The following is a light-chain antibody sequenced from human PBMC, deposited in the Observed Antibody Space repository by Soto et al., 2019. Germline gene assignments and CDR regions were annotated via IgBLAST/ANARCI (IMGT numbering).Light chain of an antibody. J-gene: IGKJ1*01. CDR3: QQDYNLPRT. CDR1: QSVSSSY. V-gene: IGKV3D-7*01. CDR2: GAS. Sequence: PGERVTLSCRASQSVSSSYLTWYQQKPSQAPRLLIYGASTRATSIPARFSGSGSGTDFTLTVSSLQPEDFAIYYCQQDYNLPRTFGQGTKVEI.